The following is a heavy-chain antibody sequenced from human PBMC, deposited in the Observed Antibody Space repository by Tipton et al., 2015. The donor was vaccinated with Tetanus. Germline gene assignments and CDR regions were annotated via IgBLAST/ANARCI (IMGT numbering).Heavy chain of an antibody. CDR3: AKGLLGYCIDGVCHNWFDP. D-gene: IGHD2-8*01. Sequence: SLRLSCAASGFTFSTYGMHWVRQAPGKGLEWVATIWYDGSNTYYADSAKGRFTISRDNSKNTLYLQMNSLRAEDTAVYYCAKGLLGYCIDGVCHNWFDPWGQGTLVTVSS. CDR1: GFTFSTYG. V-gene: IGHV3-33*06. CDR2: IWYDGSNT. J-gene: IGHJ5*02.